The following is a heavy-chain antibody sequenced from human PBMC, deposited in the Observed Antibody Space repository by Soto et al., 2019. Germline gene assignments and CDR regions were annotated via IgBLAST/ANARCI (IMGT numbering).Heavy chain of an antibody. CDR3: AHTWGLPFDY. J-gene: IGHJ4*02. CDR1: GFSLRTTGVG. V-gene: IGHV2-5*01. D-gene: IGHD3-16*01. Sequence: QITLKESGPTLVKPTQTLTLTCTYSGFSLRTTGVGVGWIRQPPGKTLEWLGIIYWNDDKRYSPSLKSRFTLTSDISKSQVVLTMTNMYPVDTATYYCAHTWGLPFDYWGQGTLVIVSS. CDR2: IYWNDDK.